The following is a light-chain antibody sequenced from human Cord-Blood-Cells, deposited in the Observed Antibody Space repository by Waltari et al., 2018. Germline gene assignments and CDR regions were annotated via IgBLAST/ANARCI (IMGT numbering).Light chain of an antibody. CDR3: SSYTSSSTLEGV. J-gene: IGLJ2*01. Sequence: QSALTQPASVSGSPGQSITISCTGTSSDVGGYNFVSWYQQHPGKAPKLMIYDVSNRPAGVSKRFSGAKSGNTASLTISGLQAEDGADYYCSSYTSSSTLEGVFGGGTKLTVL. V-gene: IGLV2-14*01. CDR2: DVS. CDR1: SSDVGGYNF.